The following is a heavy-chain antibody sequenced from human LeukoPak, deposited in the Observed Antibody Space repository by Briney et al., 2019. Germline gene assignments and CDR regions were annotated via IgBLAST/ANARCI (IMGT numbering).Heavy chain of an antibody. CDR2: INHSGST. CDR1: GGSFSGYY. V-gene: IGHV4-34*01. J-gene: IGHJ5*02. D-gene: IGHD3-22*01. CDR3: ARANGVGYYDSSGYPPP. Sequence: SETLSLTCAVYGGSFSGYYWGWIRQPPGKGLEWIGEINHSGSTNYNPSLKSRVTISVDTSKNQFSLKLSSVTAADTAVYYCARANGVGYYDSSGYPPPWGQGTLVTVSS.